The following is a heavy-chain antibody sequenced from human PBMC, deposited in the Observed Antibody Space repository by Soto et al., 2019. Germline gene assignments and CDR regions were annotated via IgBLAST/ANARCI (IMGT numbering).Heavy chain of an antibody. CDR1: GFTFSDYY. V-gene: IGHV3-11*01. D-gene: IGHD2-15*01. CDR2: ISSSGSTI. Sequence: GGSLRLSCAASGFTFSDYYMSWIRQAPGKGLEWVSYISSSGSTIYYADSVKGRFTISRDNARNSLYLQMNSLRAEDTAVYYCARRCSGGSCYSDGIYWGQGTLVTVSS. J-gene: IGHJ4*02. CDR3: ARRCSGGSCYSDGIY.